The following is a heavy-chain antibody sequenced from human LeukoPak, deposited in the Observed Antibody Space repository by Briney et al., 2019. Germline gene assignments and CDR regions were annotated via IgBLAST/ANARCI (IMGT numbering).Heavy chain of an antibody. D-gene: IGHD6-13*01. V-gene: IGHV4-59*08. CDR1: GGSISSYY. J-gene: IGHJ4*02. Sequence: SETLSLTCTVSGGSISSYYWSWIRQPPGKGLEWIGYTYYSGSTNYNPSLKSRVTISVDTSKNQFSLKLSSVTAADTAVYYCARHLAAAGTSPFDYWGQGTLVTVSS. CDR2: TYYSGST. CDR3: ARHLAAAGTSPFDY.